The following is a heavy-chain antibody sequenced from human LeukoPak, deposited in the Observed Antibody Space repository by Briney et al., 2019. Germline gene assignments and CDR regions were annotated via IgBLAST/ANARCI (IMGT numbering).Heavy chain of an antibody. CDR1: GYTFTSYG. D-gene: IGHD2-15*01. CDR2: ISGYDGYT. CDR3: ARGTIAVTATTRGDY. V-gene: IGHV1-18*01. Sequence: ASVKVSCKASGYTFTSYGISWVRQAPGQGLEWMGWISGYDGYTKYAQKLQDRVTMATETSTSTTYMELRSRRSDDTAVYYCARGTIAVTATTRGDYWGQGTLVTVSP. J-gene: IGHJ4*02.